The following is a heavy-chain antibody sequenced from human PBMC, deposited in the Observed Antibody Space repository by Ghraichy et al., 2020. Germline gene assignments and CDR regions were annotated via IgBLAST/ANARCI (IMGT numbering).Heavy chain of an antibody. D-gene: IGHD3-3*01. CDR3: AKDLSRPYYDFWSGYYTGLPHYGMDV. CDR1: GFTFSSYA. CDR2: ISGSGGST. V-gene: IGHV3-23*01. Sequence: GSLRLSCAASGFTFSSYAMSWVRQAPGKGLEWVSAISGSGGSTYYADSVKGRFTISRDNSNNTLYLQMNSLRAEDTAVYYCAKDLSRPYYDFWSGYYTGLPHYGMDVWGQGTTVSVSS. J-gene: IGHJ6*02.